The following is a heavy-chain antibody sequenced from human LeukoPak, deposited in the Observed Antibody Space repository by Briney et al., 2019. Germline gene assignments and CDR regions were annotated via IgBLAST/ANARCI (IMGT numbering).Heavy chain of an antibody. CDR2: VHYSGAT. CDR1: GDSISGYF. CDR3: ARRAVVVPAAIIGRPPYYYYMDA. V-gene: IGHV4-59*12. D-gene: IGHD2-2*02. J-gene: IGHJ6*03. Sequence: SETLSLTCTVSGDSISGYFWSWIRQTPGKGLEWIGYVHYSGATNYNPSLKSRVTISVDTSKNQFSLKLSSVTAADTAVYYCARRAVVVPAAIIGRPPYYYYMDAWGKGTTVTVSS.